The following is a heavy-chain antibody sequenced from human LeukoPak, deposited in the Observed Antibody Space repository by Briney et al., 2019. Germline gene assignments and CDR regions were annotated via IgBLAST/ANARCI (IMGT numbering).Heavy chain of an antibody. D-gene: IGHD3-10*01. CDR2: INPSGGST. CDR1: GYTFTSYY. CDR3: ARDDGYYGSGSYSPVF. Sequence: ASVKVSCKASGYTFTSYYMHWVRQAPGQGLEWMGIINPSGGSTSYAQKFQGRVTMTRDTSTSTVYMELSSLRSGDTAVYYCARDDGYYGSGSYSPVFWGQGTMVTVSS. V-gene: IGHV1-46*01. J-gene: IGHJ3*01.